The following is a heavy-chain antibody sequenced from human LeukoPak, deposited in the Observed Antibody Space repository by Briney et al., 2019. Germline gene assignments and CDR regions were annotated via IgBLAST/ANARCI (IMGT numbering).Heavy chain of an antibody. CDR3: AKHRSEVAMAALNY. Sequence: PGGSLRLSCAASGFTFSNFAMSWVRQAPGKGLEWVSGISGSGDTTYYANSVMGRFTISKDTSNNTLFLPMNSLSAEDAALYYCAKHRSEVAMAALNYWGQGTLVTVSS. D-gene: IGHD5-24*01. CDR1: GFTFSNFA. V-gene: IGHV3-23*01. CDR2: ISGSGDTT. J-gene: IGHJ4*02.